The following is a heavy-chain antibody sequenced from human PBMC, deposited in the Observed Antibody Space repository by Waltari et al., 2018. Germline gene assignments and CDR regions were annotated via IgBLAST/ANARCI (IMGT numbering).Heavy chain of an antibody. CDR1: GFTFDDYA. CDR2: IGWNSGAI. J-gene: IGHJ4*02. V-gene: IGHV3-9*01. CDR3: VKGGWGFGAFYEQH. Sequence: EVQLVASGGGLVQPGRSLRLSCVGSGFTFDDYAMYWVRKRPGKGLEWVSGIGWNSGAIGYADSVRGRFSTYRDNAKKSLYLQMGRLRPEDTALYYCVKGGWGFGAFYEQHWGQGIQVTVSS. D-gene: IGHD3-10*01.